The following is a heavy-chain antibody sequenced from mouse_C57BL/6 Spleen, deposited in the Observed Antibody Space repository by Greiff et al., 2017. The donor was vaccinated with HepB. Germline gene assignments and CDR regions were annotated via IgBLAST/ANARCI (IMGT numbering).Heavy chain of an antibody. Sequence: EVQLQQSGPELVKPGASVKISCKASGYTITDYYMNWVKQSHGKSLEWIGDINPNNGGTNYNQKFKGKATLTADKSSSTAYMQLRSLTSEDSAVYYCASSGNTVVGFDVWGKGTTVTVSS. D-gene: IGHD1-1*01. CDR2: INPNNGGT. CDR3: ASSGNTVVGFDV. CDR1: GYTITDYY. J-gene: IGHJ1*03. V-gene: IGHV1-26*01.